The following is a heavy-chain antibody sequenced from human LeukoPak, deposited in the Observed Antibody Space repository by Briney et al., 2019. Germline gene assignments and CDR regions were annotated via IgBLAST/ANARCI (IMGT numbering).Heavy chain of an antibody. CDR1: GYSFTSYW. J-gene: IGHJ3*02. CDR3: ARHTSDAAYDAFDI. Sequence: RGESLKISCKGSGYSFTSYWIGWVRQMPGKGLEWMGIIYPDDSDTRYSPSFQGQVTISADKPINTAYLQWSSLKASDTAMYYCARHTSDAAYDAFDIWGQGTMVTVSS. CDR2: IYPDDSDT. V-gene: IGHV5-51*01. D-gene: IGHD2-2*01.